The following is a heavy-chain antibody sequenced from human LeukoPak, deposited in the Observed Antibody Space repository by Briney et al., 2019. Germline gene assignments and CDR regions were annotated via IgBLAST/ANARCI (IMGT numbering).Heavy chain of an antibody. D-gene: IGHD1-7*01. J-gene: IGHJ4*02. CDR1: GGTFSSYA. Sequence: SVKVSCKASGGTFSSYAISWVRQAPGQGLEWMGRIIPIFGIANYAQKFQGRVTITADKSTSTPYMELSSLRSEDTAVYYCARDSLMRYNWNYVAEFDYWGQGTLVTVSS. CDR3: ARDSLMRYNWNYVAEFDY. CDR2: IIPIFGIA. V-gene: IGHV1-69*04.